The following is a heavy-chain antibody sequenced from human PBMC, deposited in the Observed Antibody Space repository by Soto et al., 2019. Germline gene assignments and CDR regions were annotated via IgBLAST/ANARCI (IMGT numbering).Heavy chain of an antibody. CDR1: GFTFSSYG. V-gene: IGHV3-30*18. Sequence: SLRLSCAASGFTFSSYGMHWVRQAPGKGLEWVAVISYDGSNKYYADSVKGRFTISRDNSKNTLYLQMNSLRAEDTAVYYCAKDASSGSYIDYWGQGTLVTVSS. CDR2: ISYDGSNK. D-gene: IGHD1-26*01. CDR3: AKDASSGSYIDY. J-gene: IGHJ4*02.